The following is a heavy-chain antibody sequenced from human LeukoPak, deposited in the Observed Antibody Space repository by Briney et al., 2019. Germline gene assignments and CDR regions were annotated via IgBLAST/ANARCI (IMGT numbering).Heavy chain of an antibody. CDR3: AKDRASGSGSYSYRGFDH. V-gene: IGHV3-30-3*01. Sequence: GGSLRLSCATSGFTFSSYAMHWVRQAPGKGLEWVAPISYDGSNKYYADSVKGRFTISRDNSKNTLYLQMNSLRAEDTAVYYCAKDRASGSGSYSYRGFDHWGQGTLVTVSS. CDR2: ISYDGSNK. J-gene: IGHJ5*02. D-gene: IGHD6-19*01. CDR1: GFTFSSYA.